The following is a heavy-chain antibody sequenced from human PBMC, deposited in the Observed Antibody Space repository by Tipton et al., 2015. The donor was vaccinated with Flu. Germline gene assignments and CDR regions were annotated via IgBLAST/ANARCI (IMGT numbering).Heavy chain of an antibody. CDR1: GDSIRSDYY. Sequence: TLSLTCTLSGDSIRSDYYWGWVRQPPGKGLEWIGNIFHTGSTYHNPSLKSRVTISLDTFQNHFSLKLISVTAADTAVYYCSRSTYYYGSGTSDYWGQGTLVTVSS. CDR3: SRSTYYYGSGTSDY. V-gene: IGHV4-38-2*02. J-gene: IGHJ4*02. D-gene: IGHD3-10*01. CDR2: IFHTGST.